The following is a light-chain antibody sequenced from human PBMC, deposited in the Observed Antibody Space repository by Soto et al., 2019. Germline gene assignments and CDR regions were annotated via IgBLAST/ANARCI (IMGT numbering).Light chain of an antibody. CDR3: QQYGSTPLT. Sequence: EIVLTQSPGTLSLSPGERATLSCRASQSVGNNYLAWYQQKPGQAPRFLIYDASSRATGIPVRFSGSGSGTDFTLTISRLEPEDFTVYYCQQYGSTPLTFGGGTKVEIK. V-gene: IGKV3-20*01. J-gene: IGKJ4*01. CDR2: DAS. CDR1: QSVGNNY.